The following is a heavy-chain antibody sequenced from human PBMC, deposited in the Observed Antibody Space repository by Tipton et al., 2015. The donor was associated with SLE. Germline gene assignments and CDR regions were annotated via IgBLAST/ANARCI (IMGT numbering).Heavy chain of an antibody. CDR3: ARAGYSSSWPGGY. CDR1: GFTFSSYS. D-gene: IGHD6-13*01. Sequence: SLRLSCAASGFTFSSYSMNWVRRAPGKGLEWVSSISSSSSYIYYADSVKGRFTISRDNAKNSLYLQMNSLRAEDTAVYYCARAGYSSSWPGGYWGQGTLVTVSS. CDR2: ISSSSSYI. J-gene: IGHJ4*02. V-gene: IGHV3-21*01.